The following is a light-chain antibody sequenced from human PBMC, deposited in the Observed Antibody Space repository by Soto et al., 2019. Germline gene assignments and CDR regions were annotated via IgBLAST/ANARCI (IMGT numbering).Light chain of an antibody. CDR1: SSNVGSNT. V-gene: IGLV1-44*01. Sequence: QSVLTQPPSASGTPGQRVTISCSGSSSNVGSNTVSWYQQLPGTAPKVLIYSDAQRPSVVPDRFSGSRSGSSASLAISGLQSGDEDDYYCASWEDSLNGWVIGGGTKLTVL. CDR2: SDA. CDR3: ASWEDSLNGWV. J-gene: IGLJ3*02.